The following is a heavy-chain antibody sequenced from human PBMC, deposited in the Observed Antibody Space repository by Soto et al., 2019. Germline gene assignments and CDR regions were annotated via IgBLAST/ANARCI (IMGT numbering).Heavy chain of an antibody. D-gene: IGHD2-15*01. J-gene: IGHJ3*01. CDR3: AAGISQDAFDV. CDR1: GFTFTSSA. CDR2: IVVGGGNT. Sequence: SVKVSCKASGFTFTSSAVQWVRQARGQRLEWIGWIVVGGGNTNYAQKFQERVTITRDMSTSTAYMELSSLRSEDTAVYYCAAGISQDAFDVWGQGTMVTVSS. V-gene: IGHV1-58*01.